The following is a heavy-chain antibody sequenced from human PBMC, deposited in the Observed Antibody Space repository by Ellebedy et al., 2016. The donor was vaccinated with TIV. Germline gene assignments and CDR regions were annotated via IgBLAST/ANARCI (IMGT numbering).Heavy chain of an antibody. J-gene: IGHJ4*02. CDR1: GGSISSYY. CDR2: IYYSGST. CDR3: ARHSSGYDYFDY. Sequence: MPSEILSLTCTVSGGSISSYYWSWTRQPPGKGLEWIGYIYYSGSTNYNPPLKSRVTISVDTSKNQFSLKLSSVTAADTAVYYCARHSSGYDYFDYWGQGTLVTVSS. D-gene: IGHD5-12*01. V-gene: IGHV4-59*08.